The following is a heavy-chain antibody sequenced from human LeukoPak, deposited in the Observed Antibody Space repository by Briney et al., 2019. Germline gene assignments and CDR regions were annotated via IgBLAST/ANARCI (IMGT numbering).Heavy chain of an antibody. CDR1: GGSISSTNYY. D-gene: IGHD1-1*01. CDR2: IYYSGST. CDR3: ARRYNWNDRWD. Sequence: PSETLSLTCTVSGGSISSTNYYWGWIRQPPGKGLEWIGSIYYSGSTYYNPSLKSRLTISLDTSKNQFSLRLSSVTAADTAFYYCARRYNWNDRWDWGQGTLVAVSP. J-gene: IGHJ4*02. V-gene: IGHV4-39*07.